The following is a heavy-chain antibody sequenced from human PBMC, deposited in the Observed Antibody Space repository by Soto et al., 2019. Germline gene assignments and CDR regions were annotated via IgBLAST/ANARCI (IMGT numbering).Heavy chain of an antibody. J-gene: IGHJ4*02. CDR3: AKVPYSSGFGFDY. V-gene: IGHV3-30*18. Sequence: PGGSLRLSCAASGFTFSSYGMHWVRQAPGKGLEWVAVISYDGSNKYYADSVKGRFTISRDNSKNTLYLQMNSLRAEDTAVYYCAKVPYSSGFGFDYWGQGTLVTVSS. CDR2: ISYDGSNK. CDR1: GFTFSSYG. D-gene: IGHD6-19*01.